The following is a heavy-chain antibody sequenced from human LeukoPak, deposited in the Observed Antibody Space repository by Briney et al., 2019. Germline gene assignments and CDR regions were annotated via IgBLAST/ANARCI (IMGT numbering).Heavy chain of an antibody. V-gene: IGHV3-11*04. CDR1: GFSFSDYY. Sequence: GVSLRLSCAASGFSFSDYYMNWIRQSPGKGLEWVSYISDSGRTIYYADSVKGRFTISRDNAQNSLFLQMKSLTVEDTAVYYCARDGSGGSPSFEDWGQGALVTVSS. CDR2: ISDSGRTI. CDR3: ARDGSGGSPSFED. D-gene: IGHD1-26*01. J-gene: IGHJ4*02.